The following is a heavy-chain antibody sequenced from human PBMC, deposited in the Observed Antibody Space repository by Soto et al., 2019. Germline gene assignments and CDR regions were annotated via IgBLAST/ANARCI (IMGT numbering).Heavy chain of an antibody. CDR1: GGSISSYY. V-gene: IGHV4-59*01. J-gene: IGHJ5*02. CDR2: IYYSGST. CDR3: ARGEPYYDFWSGQTRENWFVP. D-gene: IGHD3-3*01. Sequence: SETLSLTCTVSGGSISSYYWSWIRQPPGKGLEWIGYIYYSGSTNYNPSLKSRVTISVDTSKNQFSLKLSSVTAADTAVYYCARGEPYYDFWSGQTRENWFVPWGQGTLVTVSS.